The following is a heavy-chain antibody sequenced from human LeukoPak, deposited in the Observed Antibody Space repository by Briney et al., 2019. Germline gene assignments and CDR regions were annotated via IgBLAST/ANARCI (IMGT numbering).Heavy chain of an antibody. J-gene: IGHJ3*02. CDR2: IYTSGST. D-gene: IGHD2-2*01. CDR3: ARGGIVVVPALAFDI. CDR1: GGSISSYY. V-gene: IGHV4-4*07. Sequence: SETLSLTCTVSGGSISSYYWSWIRQPAGKGLEWIGRIYTSGSTNYNPSLKSRVTMSVDTSKNQFSLKLSSVTAADTAVYYCARGGIVVVPALAFDIWGQGTMVTVSS.